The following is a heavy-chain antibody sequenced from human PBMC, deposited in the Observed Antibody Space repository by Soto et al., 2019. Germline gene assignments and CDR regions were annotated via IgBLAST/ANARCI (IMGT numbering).Heavy chain of an antibody. CDR1: GGSVSSGGYF. V-gene: IGHV4-61*08. CDR2: VYYSGST. CDR3: ARGPRERMATEFGI. Sequence: QVQLQESGPGLVKPSETLSLTCTVSGGSVSSGGYFWTWIRQPPGKGLEWIGYVYYSGSTNYNPSLESRVTISVDTSKDQFSLKMTSVTAADTAVYYCARGPRERMATEFGIWGQGTLVTVSS. D-gene: IGHD5-12*01. J-gene: IGHJ4*02.